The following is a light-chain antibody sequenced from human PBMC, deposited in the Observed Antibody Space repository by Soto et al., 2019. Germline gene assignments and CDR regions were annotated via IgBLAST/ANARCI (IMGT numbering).Light chain of an antibody. CDR2: KNN. V-gene: IGLV1-47*01. CDR1: ASNVGSTY. J-gene: IGLJ2*01. Sequence: QSVLTQPPSASGTPGQRVSISCSGSASNVGSTYVFWYQQVPGTAPTLLIYKNNQRPSGVSDRFPGSKSGTSASLADSGLRVDGEADYYCASWDNDLNGPIFGGGTTLTVL. CDR3: ASWDNDLNGPI.